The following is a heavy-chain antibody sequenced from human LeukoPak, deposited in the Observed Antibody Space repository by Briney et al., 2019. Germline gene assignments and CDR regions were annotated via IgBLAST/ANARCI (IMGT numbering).Heavy chain of an antibody. CDR3: AKDEHYDSSGYYNY. Sequence: PGGSLRLSCAASGFTFSSYGMHWVRQAPGKGLEWVSGISWNSGSIGYADSVKGRFTISRDNAKNSPYLQMNSLRAEDTALYYCAKDEHYDSSGYYNYWGQGTLVTVSS. CDR2: ISWNSGSI. V-gene: IGHV3-9*01. CDR1: GFTFSSYG. J-gene: IGHJ4*02. D-gene: IGHD3-22*01.